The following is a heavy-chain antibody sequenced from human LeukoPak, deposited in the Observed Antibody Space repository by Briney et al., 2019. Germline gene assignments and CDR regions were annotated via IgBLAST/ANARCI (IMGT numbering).Heavy chain of an antibody. CDR2: IYYTGST. J-gene: IGHJ4*02. CDR3: VRRCIASAGMMDY. Sequence: SETLSLTCTVSGGSIGSSSYYWGWIRQPPGKGLEWIGNIYYTGSTYYNLSLKSRVTISVDTSKNQFSLKVNSVTAADTAVYYCVRRCIASAGMMDYWGQGTLVTVSS. D-gene: IGHD6-13*01. CDR1: GGSIGSSSYY. V-gene: IGHV4-39*01.